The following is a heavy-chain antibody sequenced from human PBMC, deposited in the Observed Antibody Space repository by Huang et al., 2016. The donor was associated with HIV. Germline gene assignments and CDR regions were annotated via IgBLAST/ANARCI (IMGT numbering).Heavy chain of an antibody. J-gene: IGHJ4*02. D-gene: IGHD6-6*01. CDR3: ARDWSFGSSTSPAD. CDR2: INPKRGGT. Sequence: QVQLVQSGAEVKTPGASVRVSCKASGYTFTDSNIHWVRQAPGQGLEWMGVINPKRGGTIYAQRFQGRVTMTRDTTSSTVHMDLRRIQSDDTAVYFCARDWSFGSSTSPADWGQGTLVTVSS. V-gene: IGHV1-2*02. CDR1: GYTFTDSN.